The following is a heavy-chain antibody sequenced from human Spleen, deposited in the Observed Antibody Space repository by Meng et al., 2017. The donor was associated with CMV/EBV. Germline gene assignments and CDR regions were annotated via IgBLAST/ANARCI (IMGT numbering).Heavy chain of an antibody. V-gene: IGHV1-18*01. CDR2: ISVYNTNT. CDR3: ARDCSGGNCYDYGMDV. D-gene: IGHD2-15*01. CDR1: GYTFTSYG. J-gene: IGHJ6*02. Sequence: ASVKVSCKASGYTFTSYGISWARQAPGQGLEWMGWISVYNTNTNYAQKFQGRVTMTTDTSTSTAYMELRSLRSDDTAVYYCARDCSGGNCYDYGMDVWGQGTTVTVSS.